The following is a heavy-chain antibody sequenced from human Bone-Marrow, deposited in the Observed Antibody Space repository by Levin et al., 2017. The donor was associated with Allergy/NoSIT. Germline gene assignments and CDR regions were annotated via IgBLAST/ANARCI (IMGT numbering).Heavy chain of an antibody. Sequence: SETLSLTCTVSGGSVSSGSYYWSWIRQPPGKGLEWIAYIYHSGSTKYNPSLKSRVTISLDTSRNQFSLRLTSLTAADTAVYYWARGSYFGGLSFDCWGKGTLVTVSS. V-gene: IGHV4-61*01. D-gene: IGHD4-23*01. CDR2: IYHSGST. J-gene: IGHJ4*02. CDR1: GGSVSSGSYY. CDR3: ARGSYFGGLSFDC.